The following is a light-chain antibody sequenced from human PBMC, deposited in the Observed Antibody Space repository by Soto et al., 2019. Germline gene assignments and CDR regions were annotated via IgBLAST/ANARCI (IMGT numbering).Light chain of an antibody. CDR3: QQHNQWPIT. CDR1: QTVLTN. V-gene: IGKV3-15*01. CDR2: GAS. J-gene: IGKJ5*01. Sequence: EIVMTQSPATLSVSPGERATLSCRASQTVLTNLAWYQQKPGQAPRLLIYGASTRATAIPARFSGSGSGTEFTLTINSLQSEDSAVYYCQQHNQWPITFGQGTRLEIK.